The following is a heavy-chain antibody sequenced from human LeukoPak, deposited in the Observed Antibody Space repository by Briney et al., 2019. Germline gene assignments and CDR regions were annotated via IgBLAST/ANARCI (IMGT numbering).Heavy chain of an antibody. V-gene: IGHV3-23*01. CDR1: GFTFSSYV. D-gene: IGHD5-18*01. CDR2: ISDSGDST. J-gene: IGHJ4*02. Sequence: GGSLRLSCAASGFTFSSYVMTWVRQAPGKGLEWVSGISDSGDSTYYADSVKGRFTISRDNSKNTLYLQMNSLRAEDTAVYYCAKKEDATMVHYYFDYWGQGTLVTVSS. CDR3: AKKEDATMVHYYFDY.